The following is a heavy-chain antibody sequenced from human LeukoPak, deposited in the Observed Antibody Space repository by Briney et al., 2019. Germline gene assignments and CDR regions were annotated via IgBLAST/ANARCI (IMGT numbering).Heavy chain of an antibody. V-gene: IGHV3-53*01. CDR1: GFTVSSNY. CDR3: ARDPMGRTY. D-gene: IGHD1-1*01. J-gene: IGHJ4*02. Sequence: GGSLSLSCAASGFTVSSNYMSWVRQAPGKGLEWVSVIYSGGSTYYADSVQGRFTISRDNSKNTLYLQMNSLRAEDTAVYYCARDPMGRTYWGQGALVTVSS. CDR2: IYSGGST.